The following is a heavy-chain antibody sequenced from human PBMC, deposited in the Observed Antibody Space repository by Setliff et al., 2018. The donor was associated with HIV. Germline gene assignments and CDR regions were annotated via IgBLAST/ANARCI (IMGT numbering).Heavy chain of an antibody. Sequence: SVKVSCKASGYTFTGYYVHWVRQAPGQGLEWMGGIIPIFGTANYAQKFQGRVTITADESTSTAYMELRSLRSEDTAIYYCASGPLVYYDSPGAFDIWGQGTMVTVSS. CDR2: IIPIFGTA. J-gene: IGHJ3*02. CDR1: GYTFTGYY. CDR3: ASGPLVYYDSPGAFDI. D-gene: IGHD3-22*01. V-gene: IGHV1-69*13.